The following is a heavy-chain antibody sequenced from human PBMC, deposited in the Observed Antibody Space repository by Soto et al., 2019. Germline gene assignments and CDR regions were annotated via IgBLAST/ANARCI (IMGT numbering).Heavy chain of an antibody. D-gene: IGHD4-17*01. CDR2: IYYSGST. CDR1: GGSISTGGYY. CDR3: ARGLSVTLFDN. J-gene: IGHJ4*02. V-gene: IGHV4-31*03. Sequence: QVQLQESGPGLVKPSQTLSLTCTVSGGSISTGGYYWTWIRQHPGKGLEWIGYIYYSGSTYYNPSLKSRVNISVDTSKNQFSLKLSSVTDADTAMYYCARGLSVTLFDNWGQGTLVTVSS.